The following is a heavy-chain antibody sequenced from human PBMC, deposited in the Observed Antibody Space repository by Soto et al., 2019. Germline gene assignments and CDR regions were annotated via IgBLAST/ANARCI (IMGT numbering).Heavy chain of an antibody. D-gene: IGHD1-1*01. CDR3: AQDENRLEVS. J-gene: IGHJ5*02. CDR1: GFTFSNYA. Sequence: GGSLRLSCAASGFTFSNYAMSWVRQAPGKGLEWVSALSGGGGSPYYADSVKGRFTISRDNSKNTLYLQMNRLRAEDTAVYYCAQDENRLEVSWGQGTLVTVSS. CDR2: LSGGGGSP. V-gene: IGHV3-23*01.